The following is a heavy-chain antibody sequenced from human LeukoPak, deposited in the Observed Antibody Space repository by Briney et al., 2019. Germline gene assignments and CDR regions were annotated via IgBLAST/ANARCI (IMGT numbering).Heavy chain of an antibody. Sequence: GSLKLSCATSGFTFSDSWMSWVRQAPGKGLEWIGEINHSGSTNYNPSLKSRVTISVDTSKNQFSLKLSSVTAADTAVYYCARGSKFVGFDYWGQGTLVTVSS. J-gene: IGHJ4*02. CDR2: INHSGST. CDR3: ARGSKFVGFDY. D-gene: IGHD2-15*01. CDR1: GFTFSDSW. V-gene: IGHV4-34*01.